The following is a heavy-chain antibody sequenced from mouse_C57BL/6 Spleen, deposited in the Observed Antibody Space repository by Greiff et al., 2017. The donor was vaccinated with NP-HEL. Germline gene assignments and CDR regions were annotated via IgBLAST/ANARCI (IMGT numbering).Heavy chain of an antibody. J-gene: IGHJ1*03. D-gene: IGHD2-2*01. CDR2: ISDGGSYT. CDR3: AREKEGGYREYFDG. V-gene: IGHV5-4*01. CDR1: GFTFSSYA. Sequence: EVMLVESGGGLVKPGGSLKLSCAASGFTFSSYAMSWVRQTPEKRLEWVATISDGGSYTYYPDNVKGRFTISRDNAKNTLYLQRRQLKAEDTAMYDSAREKEGGYREYFDGWGTGTTVTVSS.